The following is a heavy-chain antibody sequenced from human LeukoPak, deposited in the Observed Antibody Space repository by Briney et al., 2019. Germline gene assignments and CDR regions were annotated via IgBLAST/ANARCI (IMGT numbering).Heavy chain of an antibody. CDR1: GDSFSGYY. Sequence: SETLSLTCAVYGDSFSGYYWSWLRQPPGKGVEWVGEINHSGSNNYNPSLKSRVTISVDTSKTPFSLKLSSVTAADTAVYYCARGGYSGLPIPNWFDPWGQGTLVTVSS. CDR2: INHSGSN. J-gene: IGHJ5*02. V-gene: IGHV4-34*01. D-gene: IGHD5-12*01. CDR3: ARGGYSGLPIPNWFDP.